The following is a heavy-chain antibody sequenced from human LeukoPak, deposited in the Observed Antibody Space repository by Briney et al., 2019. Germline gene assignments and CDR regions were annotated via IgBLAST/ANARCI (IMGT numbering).Heavy chain of an antibody. D-gene: IGHD1-7*01. V-gene: IGHV6-1*01. CDR2: TYCRSKWYS. Sequence: SQTLSLTCAISGDSVSSNSAAWNWFRQSPSRGLEWLGGTYCRSKWYSDYAVSVKSRITINPDISQNQFSLQMNSVTPEDTAVYYCARGTGTFDYWGQGTLVTVSS. CDR3: ARGTGTFDY. CDR1: GDSVSSNSAA. J-gene: IGHJ4*02.